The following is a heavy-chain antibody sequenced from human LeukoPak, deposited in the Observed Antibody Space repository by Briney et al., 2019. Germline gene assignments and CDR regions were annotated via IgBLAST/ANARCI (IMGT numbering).Heavy chain of an antibody. V-gene: IGHV3-21*01. CDR2: ISSSSSYI. CDR3: ASAVRYSSSPFDC. Sequence: GGSLRRSCAASGFTFSSYSMNWVRQAPGKGLEWVSSISSSSSYIYYADSVKGRFTISRDNAKNSLYLQMNSLRAEDTAVHYCASAVRYSSSPFDCWGQGTLVTVSS. D-gene: IGHD6-13*01. CDR1: GFTFSSYS. J-gene: IGHJ4*02.